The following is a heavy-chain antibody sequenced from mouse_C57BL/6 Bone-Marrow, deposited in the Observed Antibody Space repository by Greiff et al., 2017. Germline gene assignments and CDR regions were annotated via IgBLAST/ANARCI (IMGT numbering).Heavy chain of an antibody. V-gene: IGHV1-59*01. CDR2: IDPSDSYT. Sequence: QVQLQQPGAELVRPGTSVKLSCKASGYTFTSYWMHWVKQRPGQGLEWIGVIDPSDSYTNYNQKFKGKATLTVDTSSSTAYMQLSSLTSEDSAVXYCANTTPMDDWGQGTSVTVSS. CDR3: ANTTPMDD. D-gene: IGHD1-1*01. CDR1: GYTFTSYW. J-gene: IGHJ4*01.